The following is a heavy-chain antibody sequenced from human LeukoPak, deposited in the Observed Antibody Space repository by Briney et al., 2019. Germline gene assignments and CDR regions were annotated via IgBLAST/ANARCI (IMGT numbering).Heavy chain of an antibody. D-gene: IGHD3-3*01. J-gene: IGHJ4*02. CDR2: INSDGSST. CDR1: GFTFSSYW. V-gene: IGHV3-74*01. CDR3: ASIGHYDFWSGYSPSPFDY. Sequence: GGSLRLSCAASGFTFSSYWMHWVRQAPGKGLVWVSRINSDGSSTSYADSVKGRFTISRDNAKNTLYLQMNSLRAEDTAVYYCASIGHYDFWSGYSPSPFDYWGQGTPVTVSS.